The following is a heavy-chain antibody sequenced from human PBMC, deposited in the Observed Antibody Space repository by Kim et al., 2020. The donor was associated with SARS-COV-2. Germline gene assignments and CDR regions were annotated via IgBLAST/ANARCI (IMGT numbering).Heavy chain of an antibody. CDR3: ARLGYYYDSSGYYRDY. CDR2: ISAYNGNT. CDR1: GYTFTSYG. J-gene: IGHJ4*02. V-gene: IGHV1-18*01. Sequence: ASVKVSCKASGYTFTSYGISWVRQAPGQGLEWMGWISAYNGNTNYAQKLQGRVTMTTDTSTSTAYMELRSLRSDDTAVYYCARLGYYYDSSGYYRDYWGQGTLVTVSS. D-gene: IGHD3-22*01.